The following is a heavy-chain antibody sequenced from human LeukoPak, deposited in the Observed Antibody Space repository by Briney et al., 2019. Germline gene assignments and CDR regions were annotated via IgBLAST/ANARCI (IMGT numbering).Heavy chain of an antibody. Sequence: SETLSLTGTVSGGSISSSSFYWDWIRQPPGKGLEWIGTIFYSGSTYYNPSLTSRITISVDTSKNQFSLKLSSVTAADTAVYYCARHSRSGYSDYESAFDIWGQGTMVIVSS. V-gene: IGHV4-39*01. CDR3: ARHSRSGYSDYESAFDI. J-gene: IGHJ3*02. D-gene: IGHD5-12*01. CDR1: GGSISSSSFY. CDR2: IFYSGST.